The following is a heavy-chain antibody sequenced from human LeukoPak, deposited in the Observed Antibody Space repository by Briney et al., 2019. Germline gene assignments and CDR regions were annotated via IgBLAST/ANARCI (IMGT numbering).Heavy chain of an antibody. CDR2: INSDGSSR. D-gene: IGHD6-13*01. V-gene: IGHV3-74*01. J-gene: IGHJ4*02. Sequence: GGSLRLSCTASGFTFSSYWMHWVRQAPGMGLVWVSRINSDGSSRNYADSVKDRFTISRDNGKNTVYLQMNSLRAEETAVYYCASASSHRIAAGGDYWGQGTLVTVSS. CDR1: GFTFSSYW. CDR3: ASASSHRIAAGGDY.